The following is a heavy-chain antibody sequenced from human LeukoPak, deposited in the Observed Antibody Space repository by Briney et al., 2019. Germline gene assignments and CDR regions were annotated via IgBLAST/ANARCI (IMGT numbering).Heavy chain of an antibody. Sequence: TSETLSLTCTVSGGSISRYYWSWIRQPPGKGLEWIGYIYYSGSTNYNPSLKSRVTISVDTSKNQFSLKLSSVTAADTAVYYCASAIWFGEFDYWGQGTLVTVSS. CDR1: GGSISRYY. CDR2: IYYSGST. CDR3: ASAIWFGEFDY. D-gene: IGHD3-10*01. V-gene: IGHV4-59*01. J-gene: IGHJ4*02.